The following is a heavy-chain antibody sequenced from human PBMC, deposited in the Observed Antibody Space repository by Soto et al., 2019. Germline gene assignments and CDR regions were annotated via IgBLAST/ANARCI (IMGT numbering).Heavy chain of an antibody. CDR1: GFTFSSYS. D-gene: IGHD5-12*01. V-gene: IGHV3-48*01. J-gene: IGHJ4*02. CDR3: ARDAGMWLRLSFDY. Sequence: EVQLVESGGGLVQPGGSLRLSCAASGFTFSSYSMNWVRQAPGKGLEWVSYISSSSSTIYYADSVKGRFTISRDNAKNSLYLQMNSLRAEDTAVYYCARDAGMWLRLSFDYWGQGTLVTFSS. CDR2: ISSSSSTI.